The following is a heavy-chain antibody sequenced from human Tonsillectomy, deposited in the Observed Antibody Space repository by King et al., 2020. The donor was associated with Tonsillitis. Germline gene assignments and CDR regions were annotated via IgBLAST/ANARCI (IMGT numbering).Heavy chain of an antibody. J-gene: IGHJ4*02. CDR1: RFSFRNYA. CDR3: ARGASSSWSFFDY. V-gene: IGHV3-30-3*01. D-gene: IGHD6-13*01. CDR2: LSYDGNNK. Sequence: VQLVESGGGVVQPGRSLRVSCAASRFSFRNYAMHWVRQAPGKGLEWVAVLSYDGNNKYYPYSMKGRCTISRDNSKSTLYLQMNVLRAEDTAVYYCARGASSSWSFFDYWGQGTLVTVSS.